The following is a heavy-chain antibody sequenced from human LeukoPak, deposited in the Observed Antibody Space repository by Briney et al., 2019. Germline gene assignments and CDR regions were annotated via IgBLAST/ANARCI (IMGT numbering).Heavy chain of an antibody. CDR3: ARAIGYQLPGDAFDI. CDR2: ISWNSGSI. D-gene: IGHD2-2*01. V-gene: IGHV3-9*01. J-gene: IGHJ3*02. Sequence: PGGSLRLSCAASGFTFDDYAMHWVRQAPGKGLEWVSGISWNSGSIGYADSVKGRFTISRDNAKNSLYLQMNSLRAEDTAVYYCARAIGYQLPGDAFDIWGQGTMVTVSS. CDR1: GFTFDDYA.